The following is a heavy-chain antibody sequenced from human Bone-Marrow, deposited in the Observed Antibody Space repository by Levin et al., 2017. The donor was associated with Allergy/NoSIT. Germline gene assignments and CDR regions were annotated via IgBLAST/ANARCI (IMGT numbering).Heavy chain of an antibody. CDR3: ARHGGGTTGTTYRKYYYYYYMDG. D-gene: IGHD1-1*01. V-gene: IGHV5-10-1*01. J-gene: IGHJ6*03. Sequence: KRGESLKISCKGSGYSFTSYWISWVRQMPGKGLEWMGRIDPSDSYTNYSPSFQGHVTISADKSISTAYLQWSSLKASDTAMYYCARHGGGTTGTTYRKYYYYYYMDGWGKGTTVTVSS. CDR2: IDPSDSYT. CDR1: GYSFTSYW.